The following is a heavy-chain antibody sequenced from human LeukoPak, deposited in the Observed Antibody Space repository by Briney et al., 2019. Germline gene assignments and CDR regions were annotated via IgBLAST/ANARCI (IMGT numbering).Heavy chain of an antibody. CDR2: IYYSGST. D-gene: IGHD6-13*01. CDR3: ARLGSSWGMGPDY. J-gene: IGHJ4*02. Sequence: SETLSLTCTVSGGSISSYYWSWIRQPPGKGLEWIGYIYYSGSTNYNPSLKSRVTISVDTSKNQFSLKLSSVTAADTAVYYCARLGSSWGMGPDYWGQGTLVTVPS. V-gene: IGHV4-59*08. CDR1: GGSISSYY.